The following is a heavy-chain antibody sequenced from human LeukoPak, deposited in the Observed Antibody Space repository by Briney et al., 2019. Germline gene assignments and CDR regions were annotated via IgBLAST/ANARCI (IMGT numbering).Heavy chain of an antibody. CDR1: GFTFDDYA. J-gene: IGHJ4*02. CDR2: ISGDGGST. Sequence: GGSLRLSCAASGFTFDDYAMHWVRQAPGKGLEWVSLISGDGGSTYYADSVKGRFTNSRDNSKNSLYLQMNSLRTEDTALYYCAKDNYDILTGPFDYWGQGTLVTVSS. V-gene: IGHV3-43*02. CDR3: AKDNYDILTGPFDY. D-gene: IGHD3-9*01.